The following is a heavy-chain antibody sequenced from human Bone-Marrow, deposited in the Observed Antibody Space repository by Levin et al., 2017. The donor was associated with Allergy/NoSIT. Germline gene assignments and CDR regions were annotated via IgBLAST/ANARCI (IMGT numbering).Heavy chain of an antibody. V-gene: IGHV4-39*01. Sequence: SQTLSLTCNFSGGSIRGGSYSWGWIRQPPEKGLEWIGTISSGRSTYYNPSFNSRLTISLDTSKNLFSLKLDSLTAADTAVYYCATGPSGFDYWGQGTLVTVSS. CDR1: GGSIRGGSYS. CDR2: ISSGRST. CDR3: ATGPSGFDY. J-gene: IGHJ4*02. D-gene: IGHD1-26*01.